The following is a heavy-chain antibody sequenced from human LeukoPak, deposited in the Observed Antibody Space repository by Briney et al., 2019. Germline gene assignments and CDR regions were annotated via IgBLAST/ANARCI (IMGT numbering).Heavy chain of an antibody. Sequence: GGSLRLSCAASGFTFNSYAMSWVRQAPGKGLEWVSAISGSGGSTYYADSVKGRFSISRDNSKNTLHLQMNSLRAEGTAVYYCAKVGAVDYYGSGSHLDYWGQGTLVTVSS. CDR2: ISGSGGST. CDR1: GFTFNSYA. J-gene: IGHJ4*02. CDR3: AKVGAVDYYGSGSHLDY. D-gene: IGHD3-10*01. V-gene: IGHV3-23*01.